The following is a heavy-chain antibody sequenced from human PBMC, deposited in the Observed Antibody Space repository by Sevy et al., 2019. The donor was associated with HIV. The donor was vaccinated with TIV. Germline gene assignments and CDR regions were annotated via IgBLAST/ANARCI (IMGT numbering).Heavy chain of an antibody. CDR3: AKDGKKRSATGDFDC. Sequence: GRSLRLSCAASGFTFSSYAMRWVRQAPGKGLEWVSGISGSGGSTYYADSVKGRFTISRDNSKNTLYMQMNSLRAEDTAVYYCAKDGKKRSATGDFDCWGQGTLVTVSS. CDR1: GFTFSSYA. V-gene: IGHV3-23*01. J-gene: IGHJ4*02. CDR2: ISGSGGST. D-gene: IGHD1-1*01.